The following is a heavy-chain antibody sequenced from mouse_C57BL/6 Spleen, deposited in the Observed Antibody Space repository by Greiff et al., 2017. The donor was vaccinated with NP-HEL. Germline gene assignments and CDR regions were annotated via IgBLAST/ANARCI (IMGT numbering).Heavy chain of an antibody. CDR3: ARGNDGYDY. J-gene: IGHJ2*01. D-gene: IGHD2-3*01. Sequence: QVQLQQPGAELVMPGASVKLSCKASGYTFTSYWMHWVKQRPGQGLEWIGEIDPSDSYTNYNQKFKGKSTLTVDKSSSTAYMQLSSLTSEDSAVYYCARGNDGYDYWGQGTTLTVSS. CDR2: IDPSDSYT. V-gene: IGHV1-69*01. CDR1: GYTFTSYW.